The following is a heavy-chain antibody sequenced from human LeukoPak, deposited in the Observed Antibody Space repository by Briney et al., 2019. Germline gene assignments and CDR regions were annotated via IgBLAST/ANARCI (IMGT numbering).Heavy chain of an antibody. CDR2: ISSSSSYI. CDR3: ARDGYNWNGCYYYYYMDV. D-gene: IGHD1-20*01. V-gene: IGHV3-21*01. J-gene: IGHJ6*03. Sequence: NPGGSLRLSCAASGFTFSSYSMNWVRQAPGKGLEWVSSISSSSSYIYYADSVKGRFTISRDNAKNSLYLQMNSLRAEDTAVYYCARDGYNWNGCYYYYYMDVWGKGTTVTISS. CDR1: GFTFSSYS.